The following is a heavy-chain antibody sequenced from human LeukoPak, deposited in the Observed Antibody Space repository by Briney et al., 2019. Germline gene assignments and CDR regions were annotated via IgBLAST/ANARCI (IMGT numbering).Heavy chain of an antibody. CDR3: ARAGHRKYYYDNAYDY. CDR1: GYTFTSYG. D-gene: IGHD3-22*01. Sequence: ASVKVSCKASGYTFTSYGISWVRQAPGQGLEWMGWISAYNGNTNYAQKLQGRVTMTTHTSTSTAYMELRSLRSDDTAVYYCARAGHRKYYYDNAYDYWGQGTLVTVSS. V-gene: IGHV1-18*01. J-gene: IGHJ4*02. CDR2: ISAYNGNT.